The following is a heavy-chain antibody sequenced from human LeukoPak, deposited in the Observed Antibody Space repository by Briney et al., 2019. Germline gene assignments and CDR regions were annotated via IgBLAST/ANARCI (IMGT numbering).Heavy chain of an antibody. CDR3: AKDPIAAAALYYCYYYMDV. CDR2: ISGSGGST. V-gene: IGHV3-23*01. Sequence: GGSLRLSCAASGFTFSSYAMSWVRQAPGKGLEWVSAISGSGGSTYYADSVKGRFTISRDNSKNTLYLQMNSLRAEDTAVYYCAKDPIAAAALYYCYYYMDVWGKGTTVTVSS. D-gene: IGHD6-13*01. CDR1: GFTFSSYA. J-gene: IGHJ6*03.